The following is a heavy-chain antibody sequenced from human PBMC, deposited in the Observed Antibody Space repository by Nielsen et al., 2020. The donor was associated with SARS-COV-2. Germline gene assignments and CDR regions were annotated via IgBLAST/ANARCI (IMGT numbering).Heavy chain of an antibody. CDR1: GYTFTSYG. Sequence: GESLKISCKGSGYTFTSYGISWVRQAPGHGLEWMGWISGYNGNTNYAQSLQGRVTMTTDTSTSTAYMELRNLRSDDTAVYYCARTQLEMTATNLEFYFDYWGQGTLISVSS. J-gene: IGHJ4*02. CDR3: ARTQLEMTATNLEFYFDY. D-gene: IGHD3-3*01. V-gene: IGHV1-18*01. CDR2: ISGYNGNT.